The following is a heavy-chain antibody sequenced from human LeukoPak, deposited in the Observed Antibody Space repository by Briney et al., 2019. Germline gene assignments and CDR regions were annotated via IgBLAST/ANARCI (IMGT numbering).Heavy chain of an antibody. Sequence: ASVKVSCKASGYTFTSYDINWVRQATGQGLEWMGWMNPNSGNTGYAQKFQGRVTMTRNTSITTAYMELSSLRSEDTAVYYCARAGSSWTRGFFDYWGQGTLVTVCS. CDR3: ARAGSSWTRGFFDY. V-gene: IGHV1-8*01. CDR2: MNPNSGNT. J-gene: IGHJ4*02. D-gene: IGHD6-13*01. CDR1: GYTFTSYD.